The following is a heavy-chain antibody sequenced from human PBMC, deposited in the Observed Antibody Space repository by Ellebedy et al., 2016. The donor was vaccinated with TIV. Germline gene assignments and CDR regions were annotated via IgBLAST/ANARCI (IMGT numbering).Heavy chain of an antibody. J-gene: IGHJ6*02. CDR2: INHSGST. CDR1: AGSFSGYY. V-gene: IGHV4-34*01. CDR3: ARGAPVITMVRGLVMDV. D-gene: IGHD3-10*01. Sequence: MPSETLSLTCAVYAGSFSGYYWSWIRQPPGKWLEWIGEINHSGSTNYNPSLKSRVTISVDTSKNQFALKLSSGTAADPAVYYCARGAPVITMVRGLVMDVWGQGTTVTVSS.